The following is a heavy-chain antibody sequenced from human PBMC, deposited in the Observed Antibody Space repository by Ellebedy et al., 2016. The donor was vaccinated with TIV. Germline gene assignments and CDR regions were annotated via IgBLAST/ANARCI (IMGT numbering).Heavy chain of an antibody. V-gene: IGHV3-74*01. CDR3: AATGINMIVD. J-gene: IGHJ4*02. CDR2: INSDGSGT. Sequence: PGGSLRLSCPASGFSSNIYWMHWVRQAPGKGLVWVSRINSDGSGTSYADSVKGRFTISRDNAKNTLYLQMNSLRAEDTAVYYCAATGINMIVDWGQGTLVTVSS. D-gene: IGHD3-22*01. CDR1: GFSSNIYW.